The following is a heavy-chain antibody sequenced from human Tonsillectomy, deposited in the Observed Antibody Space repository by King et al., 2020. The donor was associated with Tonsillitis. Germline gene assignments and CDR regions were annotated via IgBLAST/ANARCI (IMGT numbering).Heavy chain of an antibody. CDR3: ARRPEFSSSWYSSYFDN. CDR1: GYSFTTYW. Sequence: QLVQSGAEMRKPGESLKLSCKASGYSFTTYWIGWVRQMPGKGLEWMGIIYPGDSDTRYSPSFQGQVTISADKSINTAYLQWSSLKASDTAMYYCARRPEFSSSWYSSYFDNWGQGTLVTVSS. J-gene: IGHJ4*02. CDR2: IYPGDSDT. D-gene: IGHD6-13*01. V-gene: IGHV5-51*03.